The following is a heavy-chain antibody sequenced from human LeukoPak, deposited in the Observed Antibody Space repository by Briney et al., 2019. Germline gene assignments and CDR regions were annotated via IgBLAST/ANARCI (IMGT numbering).Heavy chain of an antibody. J-gene: IGHJ4*02. CDR3: ARVGSGSYYNDPNFDY. V-gene: IGHV3-21*01. CDR1: GFTFSSYS. D-gene: IGHD3-10*01. Sequence: GGSLRLSCAASGFTFSSYSMNWVRQAPGKGLEWVSSISSSSSYIYYADSVKGRFTIFRDNAKNSLYLQMNSLRAEDTAVYYCARVGSGSYYNDPNFDYWGQGTLVTVSS. CDR2: ISSSSSYI.